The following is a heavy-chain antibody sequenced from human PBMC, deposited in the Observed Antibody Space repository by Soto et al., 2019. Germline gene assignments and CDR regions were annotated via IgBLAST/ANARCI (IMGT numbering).Heavy chain of an antibody. CDR1: GYTFTSYG. D-gene: IGHD4-17*01. CDR2: ISAYNGNT. Sequence: RASVKVSCKASGYTFTSYGISWVRQAPGQGLEWMGWISAYNGNTNYTQKLQGRVTMTTDTSTSTAYMELRSLRSDDTALYYCARDGPPDYGGGAFDIWGQGTMVTVSS. CDR3: ARDGPPDYGGGAFDI. J-gene: IGHJ3*02. V-gene: IGHV1-18*01.